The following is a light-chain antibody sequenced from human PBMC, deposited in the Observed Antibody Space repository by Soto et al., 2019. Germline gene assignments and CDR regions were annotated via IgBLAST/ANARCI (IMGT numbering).Light chain of an antibody. Sequence: DIVLTQSPLSLTVTPGESASISCTSSESLLHRNGNTLLDWYLQKPGQSPQLLIYLVSRRAPGVPDRFSGGGSGSDFTLTISRVEAEDVGLYYCMQGLQTPRTFGQGTRVEIK. V-gene: IGKV2-28*01. J-gene: IGKJ1*01. CDR3: MQGLQTPRT. CDR2: LVS. CDR1: ESLLHRNGNTL.